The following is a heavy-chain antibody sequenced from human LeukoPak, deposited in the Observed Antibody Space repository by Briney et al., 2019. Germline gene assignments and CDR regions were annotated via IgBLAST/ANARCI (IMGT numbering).Heavy chain of an antibody. D-gene: IGHD2-8*02. J-gene: IGHJ4*02. CDR3: AKDGDAFDWWLYD. CDR2: ISGNGGTI. CDR1: GFTFRSYA. Sequence: PGGSLRLSCAASGFTFRSYAMSWVRQAPGKGLEWVSGISGNGGTIYYADSVRGRFTISRDNSENSLYLQMKSLRAEDTAVYYCAKDGDAFDWWLYDWGQGTLVTVSS. V-gene: IGHV3-23*01.